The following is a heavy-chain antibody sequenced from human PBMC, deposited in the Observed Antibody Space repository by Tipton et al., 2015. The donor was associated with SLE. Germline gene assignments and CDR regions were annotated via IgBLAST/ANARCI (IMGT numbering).Heavy chain of an antibody. V-gene: IGHV4-4*02. CDR1: GFTFSSYA. D-gene: IGHD4-11*01. CDR3: ARGPDYSNYYFYRMDV. J-gene: IGHJ6*02. Sequence: SLRLSCAASGFTFSSYAMSWVRQPPGKGLEWIGEIYHSGTTNYNPSLKSRITISLDKSNNHFSLRLSSLTAADTAVYYCARGPDYSNYYFYRMDVWGQGTTVTVSS. CDR2: IYHSGTT.